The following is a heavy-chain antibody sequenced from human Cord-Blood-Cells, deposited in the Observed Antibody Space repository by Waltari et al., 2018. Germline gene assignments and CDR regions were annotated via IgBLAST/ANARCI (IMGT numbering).Heavy chain of an antibody. Sequence: HVQLVESGGGVVPPGRSLRLPCAASGFTFSSYGMHRVSQAPGKGLERVAVIWYDGSNKYYADSVKGRFTISRDNSKNTLYLQMNSLRAEDTAVYYCARGRGITGTTDYWGQGTLVTVSS. CDR2: IWYDGSNK. D-gene: IGHD1-7*01. V-gene: IGHV3-33*01. CDR1: GFTFSSYG. CDR3: ARGRGITGTTDY. J-gene: IGHJ4*02.